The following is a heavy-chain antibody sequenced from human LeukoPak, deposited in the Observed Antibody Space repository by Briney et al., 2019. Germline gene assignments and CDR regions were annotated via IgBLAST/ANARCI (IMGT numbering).Heavy chain of an antibody. D-gene: IGHD3-22*01. Sequence: SVKVSCKASGGTFSSYAISWVRQAPGQGPEWMGGIIPIFGTANYAQKFQGRVTITADESTSTAYMELSSLRSEDTAVYYCARVSLGSSGYYTHYYYGMDVWGQGTTVTVSS. CDR1: GGTFSSYA. CDR3: ARVSLGSSGYYTHYYYGMDV. CDR2: IIPIFGTA. J-gene: IGHJ6*02. V-gene: IGHV1-69*13.